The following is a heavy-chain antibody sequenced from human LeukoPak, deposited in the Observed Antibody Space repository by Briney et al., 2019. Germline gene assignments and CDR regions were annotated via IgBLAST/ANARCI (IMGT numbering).Heavy chain of an antibody. J-gene: IGHJ4*02. CDR3: ARDKIEGPTKLDY. Sequence: GGSLRLSCAASGFTFSSYWMSWVRQAPGKGLEWVANIKQDESEKYYVDSVKGRFTISRDNAKNSLYLQMNSRRAEDTAVYYCARDKIEGPTKLDYWGQGILVTVSS. D-gene: IGHD1-1*01. V-gene: IGHV3-7*01. CDR1: GFTFSSYW. CDR2: IKQDESEK.